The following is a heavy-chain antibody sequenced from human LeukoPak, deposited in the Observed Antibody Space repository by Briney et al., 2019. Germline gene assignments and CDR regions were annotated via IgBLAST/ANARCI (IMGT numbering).Heavy chain of an antibody. CDR3: ARYHTSDDAFDI. Sequence: SSETLSLTCAVYGGSFSGYYWSWIRQPPGKGLEWIGEINHSGSTNYNPSLKSRVTISVDTSKNQFSLKLSSVTAADTAVYYCARYHTSDDAFDIWGQGTMVTVSS. CDR1: GGSFSGYY. J-gene: IGHJ3*02. CDR2: INHSGST. V-gene: IGHV4-34*01.